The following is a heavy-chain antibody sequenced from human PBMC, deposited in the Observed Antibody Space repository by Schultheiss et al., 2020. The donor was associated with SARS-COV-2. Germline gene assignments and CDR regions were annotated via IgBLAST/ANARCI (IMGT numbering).Heavy chain of an antibody. CDR3: ARDFYSRTNWFDP. CDR1: GYTFTSYY. CDR2: INPNSGGT. D-gene: IGHD6-13*01. J-gene: IGHJ5*02. V-gene: IGHV1-2*02. Sequence: ASVKVSCKASGYTFTSYYMHWVRQAPGQGLEWMGWINPNSGGTNYAQKFQGRVTMTRDTSISTAYMELSRLRSDDTAVYYCARDFYSRTNWFDPWGQGTLVTVSS.